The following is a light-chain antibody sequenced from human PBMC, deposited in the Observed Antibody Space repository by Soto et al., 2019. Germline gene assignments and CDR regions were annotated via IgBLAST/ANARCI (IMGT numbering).Light chain of an antibody. CDR3: SSFTRSSTLV. Sequence: QSALTQPASVSGSLGQSITISCTGTSSDVGGYNYVSWYQQHPGKVPKLMVYDVTNRPSGVSNRFSGSKSGNTASLTISGLRPEDEADYYCSSFTRSSTLVFGGGTKVTVL. CDR2: DVT. CDR1: SSDVGGYNY. J-gene: IGLJ2*01. V-gene: IGLV2-14*03.